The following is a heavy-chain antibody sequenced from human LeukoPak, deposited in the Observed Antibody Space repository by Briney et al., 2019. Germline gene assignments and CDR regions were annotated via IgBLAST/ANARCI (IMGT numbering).Heavy chain of an antibody. CDR1: GFTFSKYG. J-gene: IGHJ4*02. CDR3: ARDPGVSETYYDY. V-gene: IGHV3-33*01. D-gene: IGHD1-26*01. CDR2: IWYDESKK. Sequence: GGSLILSCAASGFTFSKYGMHWVRQAPGKGLEWVALIWYDESKKYYPDSVKGRFTISRDQTKNTLYLQMDSLRAEDTAVYYCARDPGVSETYYDYWGQGMLVTVSS.